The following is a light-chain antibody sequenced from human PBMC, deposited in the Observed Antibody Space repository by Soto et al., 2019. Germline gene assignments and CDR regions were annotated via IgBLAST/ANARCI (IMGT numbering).Light chain of an antibody. CDR1: SSNIGSNY. CDR2: TNN. V-gene: IGLV1-47*02. J-gene: IGLJ3*02. Sequence: QSVLTQPPSASGTPGQRVTISCSGSSSNIGSNYVYWYQQLPGTAPKLLIYTNNQRPSGVPDRFSGSKSGTSASLAISGLRSEDEADYYCAAWHDSLSVWVFGGGTKVTVL. CDR3: AAWHDSLSVWV.